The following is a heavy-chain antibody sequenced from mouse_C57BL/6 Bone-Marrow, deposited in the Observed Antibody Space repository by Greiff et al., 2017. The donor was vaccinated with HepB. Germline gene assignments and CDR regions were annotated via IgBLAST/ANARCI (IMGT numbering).Heavy chain of an antibody. CDR2: ISSGGSYT. Sequence: EVQRVESGGDLVKPGGSLKLSCAASGFTFSSYGMSWVRQTPDKRLEWVATISSGGSYTYYPDSVKGRFTISRDNAKNTLYLQMSSLKSEDTAMYYCARQRNYGNSYWYFDVWGTGTTVTVSS. CDR3: ARQRNYGNSYWYFDV. J-gene: IGHJ1*03. V-gene: IGHV5-6*01. D-gene: IGHD2-1*01. CDR1: GFTFSSYG.